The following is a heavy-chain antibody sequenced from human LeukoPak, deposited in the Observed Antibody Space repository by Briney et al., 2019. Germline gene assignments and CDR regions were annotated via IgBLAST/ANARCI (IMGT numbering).Heavy chain of an antibody. Sequence: PSETLSLTCTVSGGSISSYYWSWIRQPPGKGLEWIGYIYYSGSTNYNPSLKSRVTISVDTSKNQFSLKLSSVTAADTAVYYCARGGYYDSSGYYGNFDYWGQGTLVTVSS. J-gene: IGHJ4*02. CDR3: ARGGYYDSSGYYGNFDY. CDR2: IYYSGST. D-gene: IGHD3-22*01. V-gene: IGHV4-59*12. CDR1: GGSISSYY.